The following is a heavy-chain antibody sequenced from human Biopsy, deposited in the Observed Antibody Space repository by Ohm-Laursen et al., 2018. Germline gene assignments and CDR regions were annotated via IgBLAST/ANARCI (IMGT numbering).Heavy chain of an antibody. Sequence: SDTLSLTCAVYGESFNGYYWSWIRQTPGKGPEWIGEINHSGRTNYNPSLKSRVTISVDTSKNQFPLKVRSVTAADTAVYYCVRGVDYYDPYHYYALDVWGQGTTVTVSS. J-gene: IGHJ6*02. D-gene: IGHD3-22*01. CDR2: INHSGRT. CDR1: GESFNGYY. CDR3: VRGVDYYDPYHYYALDV. V-gene: IGHV4-34*01.